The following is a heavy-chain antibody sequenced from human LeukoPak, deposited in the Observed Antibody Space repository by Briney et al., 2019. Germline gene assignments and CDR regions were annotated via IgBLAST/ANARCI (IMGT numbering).Heavy chain of an antibody. CDR1: GYPFINYY. V-gene: IGHV1-8*01. D-gene: IGHD1-26*01. CDR2: MRPNSGKT. J-gene: IGHJ4*02. Sequence: ASVKVSCKTSGYPFINYYINWVRQPSGQGLEWMGWMRPNSGKTGYAQKFQGRITMTRNISISTAYMELSSLRFDDTAVYFCARERGGQAGSYFPSWGQGALVTVSS. CDR3: ARERGGQAGSYFPS.